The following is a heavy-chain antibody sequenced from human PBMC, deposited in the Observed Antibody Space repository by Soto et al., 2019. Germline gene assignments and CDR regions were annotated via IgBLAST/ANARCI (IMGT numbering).Heavy chain of an antibody. CDR1: GGSISSGGYY. Sequence: QVQLQESGPGLVKPSQTLSLTCTVSGGSISSGGYYWSWIRHHPGKGLEWIGYIYYSGSTYYNPSLKSRVTISVDTSKNQFSLKLSSVTAADTAVYYCARSSGYQLHLFDYWGQGTLVTVSS. V-gene: IGHV4-31*03. CDR3: ARSSGYQLHLFDY. J-gene: IGHJ4*02. CDR2: IYYSGST. D-gene: IGHD3-22*01.